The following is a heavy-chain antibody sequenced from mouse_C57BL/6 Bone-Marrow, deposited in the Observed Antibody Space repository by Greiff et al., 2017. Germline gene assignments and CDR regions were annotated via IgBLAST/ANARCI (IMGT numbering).Heavy chain of an antibody. J-gene: IGHJ1*03. CDR1: GYTFTSYD. Sequence: VQLQQSRPELVKPGASVKLSCKASGYTFTSYDINWVKQRPGQGLEWIGWIYPRDGSTKYNEKFKGKATLTVDTSSSTAYMELHSLTSEDSAVYFCARDDGSSYWYFDVWGTGTTVTVSS. CDR2: IYPRDGST. D-gene: IGHD1-1*01. CDR3: ARDDGSSYWYFDV. V-gene: IGHV1-85*01.